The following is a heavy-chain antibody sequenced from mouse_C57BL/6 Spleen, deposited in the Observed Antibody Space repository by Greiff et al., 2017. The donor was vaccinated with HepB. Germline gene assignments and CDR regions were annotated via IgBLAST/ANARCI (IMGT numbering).Heavy chain of an antibody. J-gene: IGHJ2*01. CDR3: ARWYYSGSSDPHFDY. D-gene: IGHD1-1*01. Sequence: QVQLKQPGAELVRPGSSVKLSCKASGYTFTSYWMHWVKQRPIQGLEWIGNIDPSDSETNYNQKFKDKATLTVDKSSSTAYMQLSSLTSEDSAVYYCARWYYSGSSDPHFDYWGQGTTLTVSS. CDR2: IDPSDSET. V-gene: IGHV1-52*01. CDR1: GYTFTSYW.